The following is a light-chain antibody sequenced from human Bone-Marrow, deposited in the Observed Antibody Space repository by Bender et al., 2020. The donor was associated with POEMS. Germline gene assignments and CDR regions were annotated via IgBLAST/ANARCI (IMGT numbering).Light chain of an antibody. CDR1: SSNTGSGYD. J-gene: IGLJ3*02. Sequence: QSVLTQPPSVSGAPGQRVTISCTGSSSNTGSGYDIHWYQQLPGTAPKLLIYGYNNRPSGVPDRFSGSKSGNTASLTISGLQAEDEGDYYCQSYDNSLGGWVFGGGTKLTVL. CDR3: QSYDNSLGGWV. CDR2: GYN. V-gene: IGLV1-40*01.